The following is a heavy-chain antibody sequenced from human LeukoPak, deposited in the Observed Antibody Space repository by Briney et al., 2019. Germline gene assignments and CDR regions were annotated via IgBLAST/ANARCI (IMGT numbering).Heavy chain of an antibody. CDR1: GYTFTDYW. D-gene: IGHD6-6*01. CDR2: IYPGDSRI. Sequence: GESLKISCEGFGYTFTDYWIGWVRQVPGKGLEWMGVIYPGDSRIRYNPSFQGQVTISADKSINTAYLQWNSLKASDTAIYYCACRDLLSTSSSPWGQGTLVTVSS. J-gene: IGHJ5*02. CDR3: ACRDLLSTSSSP. V-gene: IGHV5-51*01.